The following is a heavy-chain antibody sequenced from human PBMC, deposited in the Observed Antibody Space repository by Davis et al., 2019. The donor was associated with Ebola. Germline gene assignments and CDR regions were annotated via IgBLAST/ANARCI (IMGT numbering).Heavy chain of an antibody. D-gene: IGHD6-6*01. V-gene: IGHV7-4-1*02. Sequence: ASVKVSCKASGYTFTGYYMHWVRQAPGQGLEWMGWINTNTGNPTYAQGFTGRFVFSLDTSVSTAYLQISSLKAEDTAVYYCARDQSSSSSLYYYYYYGMDVWGKGTTVTVSS. CDR3: ARDQSSSSSLYYYYYYGMDV. CDR2: INTNTGNP. J-gene: IGHJ6*04. CDR1: GYTFTGYY.